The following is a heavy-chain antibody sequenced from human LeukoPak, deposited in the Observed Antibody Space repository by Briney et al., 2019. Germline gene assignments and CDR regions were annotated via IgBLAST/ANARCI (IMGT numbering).Heavy chain of an antibody. V-gene: IGHV3-7*01. D-gene: IGHD2-15*01. CDR3: AREIVVVVAQEYYYYYGMDV. J-gene: IGHJ6*02. Sequence: GGSLRLPCAASGFTFSSYWMSWVRQAPGKGLEWVANIKQDGSEKYYVDSVKGRFTISRDNAKNSLYLQMNSLRAEDTAVYYCAREIVVVVAQEYYYYYGMDVWGQGTTVTVSS. CDR2: IKQDGSEK. CDR1: GFTFSSYW.